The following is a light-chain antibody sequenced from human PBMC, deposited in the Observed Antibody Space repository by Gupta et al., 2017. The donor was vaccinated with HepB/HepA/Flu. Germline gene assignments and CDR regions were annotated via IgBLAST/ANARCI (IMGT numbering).Light chain of an antibody. J-gene: IGKJ1*01. Sequence: IVMPQSPDSLAVSLGGRSPMDCKSSQSALPTYIIKDYLAWYQQKSGQPPKLLIHWASTRESGVPDRFSGSGSKTEFTLTIDSLQAEDVALYYCLQYDGTPWTFGQGTKVEI. V-gene: IGKV4-1*01. CDR1: QSALPTYIIKDY. CDR2: WAS. CDR3: LQYDGTPWT.